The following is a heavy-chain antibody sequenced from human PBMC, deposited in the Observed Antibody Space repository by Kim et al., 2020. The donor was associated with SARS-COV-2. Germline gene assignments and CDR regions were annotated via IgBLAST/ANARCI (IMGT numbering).Heavy chain of an antibody. D-gene: IGHD5-18*01. V-gene: IGHV4-34*01. CDR1: GGSFSGYY. Sequence: SETLSLTCAVYGGSFSGYYWSWIRQPPGKGLEWIGEINHSGSTNYNPSLKSRVTISLDTSKDQFSLKLSSVTAADTAVYYCARPTRRPTAMGQGAFDIWGQGTMVTVSS. CDR2: INHSGST. CDR3: ARPTRRPTAMGQGAFDI. J-gene: IGHJ3*02.